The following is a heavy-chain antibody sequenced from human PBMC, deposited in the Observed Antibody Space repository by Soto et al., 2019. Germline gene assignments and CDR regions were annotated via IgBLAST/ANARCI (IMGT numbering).Heavy chain of an antibody. CDR3: ARAGVLYYYDSSGYYKPSGEAIDI. J-gene: IGHJ3*02. V-gene: IGHV4-30-4*01. CDR1: GGSISSGDYY. Sequence: SETLSLTCTVSGGSISSGDYYWSWIRQPPGKGLEWIGYIYYSGSTYYNPSLKSRVTISVDTSKNQFSLKLSSVTAADTAVYYCARAGVLYYYDSSGYYKPSGEAIDIWGQGTMVTVSS. D-gene: IGHD3-22*01. CDR2: IYYSGST.